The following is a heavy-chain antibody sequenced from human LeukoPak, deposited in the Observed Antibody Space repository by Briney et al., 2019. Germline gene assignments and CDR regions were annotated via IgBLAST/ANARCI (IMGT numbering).Heavy chain of an antibody. J-gene: IGHJ4*02. CDR2: ISWNSATI. V-gene: IGHV3-9*03. CDR3: AEDVWPYTYYYDTHPLGGGFDS. Sequence: GRSLRLSCAASGFTFDHYAMHWVRQAPGKGLEWVSSISWNSATIGYADSVRGRFTISRDNAKNSLYLQMNSLRAEDMAFYYCAEDVWPYTYYYDTHPLGGGFDSWGQGTLVTVSS. CDR1: GFTFDHYA. D-gene: IGHD3-22*01.